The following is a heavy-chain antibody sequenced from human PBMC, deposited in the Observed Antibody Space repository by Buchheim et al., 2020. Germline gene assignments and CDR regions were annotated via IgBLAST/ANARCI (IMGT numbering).Heavy chain of an antibody. D-gene: IGHD3-3*01. CDR3: ARAISNYDFWRGGWYFDY. V-gene: IGHV1-46*03. J-gene: IGHJ4*02. Sequence: QVQLVQSGAEVKKPGASVKVSCKASGYTFTSYYMHWVRQAPGQGLEWMGIINPSGGSTSYAQKFQGRVTMTRETSTSTVYMELSSLRSEDTAVYYCARAISNYDFWRGGWYFDYWGQGTL. CDR2: INPSGGST. CDR1: GYTFTSYY.